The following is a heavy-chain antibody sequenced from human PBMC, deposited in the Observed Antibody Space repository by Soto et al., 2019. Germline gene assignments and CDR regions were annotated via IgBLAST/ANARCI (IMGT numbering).Heavy chain of an antibody. V-gene: IGHV2-5*01. D-gene: IGHD5-18*01. CDR2: IYWNDDK. CDR3: AHLNSGPRGYCFDY. Sequence: SGPTLVKPTQTLTLTCTFSGFSLSTSGVGVGWIRQPPGKALEWLALIYWNDDKRYSPSLKSRLTITKDTSKNQVVLTMTNMDPVDTATYYCAHLNSGPRGYCFDYWGQGTLVTVSS. CDR1: GFSLSTSGVG. J-gene: IGHJ4*02.